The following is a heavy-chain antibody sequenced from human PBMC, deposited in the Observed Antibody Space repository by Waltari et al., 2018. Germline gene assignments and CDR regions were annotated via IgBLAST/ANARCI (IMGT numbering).Heavy chain of an antibody. CDR1: GFTFSSSW. J-gene: IGHJ4*02. CDR2: INSDGSST. V-gene: IGHV3-74*01. Sequence: EVQLVESGGGLVQPGGSLRPSCAASGFTFSSSWLPWSRQAPGKGLVWVSRINSDGSSTSYADSVKGRFTISRDNAKNTLYLQMNSLRAEDTAVYYCAREVQSSYYFDYWGQGTLVTVSS. CDR3: AREVQSSYYFDY. D-gene: IGHD3-16*02.